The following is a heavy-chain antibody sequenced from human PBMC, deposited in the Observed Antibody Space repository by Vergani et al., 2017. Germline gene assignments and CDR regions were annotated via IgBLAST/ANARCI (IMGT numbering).Heavy chain of an antibody. D-gene: IGHD2-2*01. Sequence: QVQLVQSGAEVKKPGASVKVSCKVSGYTLTELSMQWVRQAPGKGLEWMGGFDPEDGETIYAQKFQGRVTMTEDTSTDTAYMVLSSLRSEDTAVYYCARDPVIVVVPAAPGGAFDIWGQGTMVTVSS. CDR3: ARDPVIVVVPAAPGGAFDI. J-gene: IGHJ3*02. CDR2: FDPEDGET. CDR1: GYTLTELS. V-gene: IGHV1-24*01.